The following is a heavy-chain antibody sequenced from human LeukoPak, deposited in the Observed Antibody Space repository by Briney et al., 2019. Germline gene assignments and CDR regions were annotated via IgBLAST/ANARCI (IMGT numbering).Heavy chain of an antibody. CDR2: ISPYNYNP. V-gene: IGHV1-18*01. Sequence: ASVKVSCKTSGYTFTNYGISWVRQAPGQGLEWMGWISPYNYNPKYAQKVQGRVSMTIDTSTSTAYMELRSLRSDDSAMYHCARDDRPGYCSSMSCSVFDYWGQGTLVTVSS. CDR3: ARDDRPGYCSSMSCSVFDY. D-gene: IGHD2-2*01. CDR1: GYTFTNYG. J-gene: IGHJ4*02.